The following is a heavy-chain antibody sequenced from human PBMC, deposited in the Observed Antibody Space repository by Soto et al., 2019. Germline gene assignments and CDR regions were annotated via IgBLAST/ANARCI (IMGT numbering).Heavy chain of an antibody. J-gene: IGHJ6*01. CDR3: ARGKAAPNALTNYYYYGMDV. V-gene: IGHV1-69*12. CDR1: GGTFSSYA. D-gene: IGHD2-15*01. CDR2: IIPIFGTA. Sequence: QVKLVQSGAEVKKPGSSVKVSCKASGGTFSSYAISWVRQAPGQGLEWMGGIIPIFGTANYAQKFQGRVTITADESTSTAYMELSSLRSEDTAVYYCARGKAAPNALTNYYYYGMDVWRQGTTVTVSS.